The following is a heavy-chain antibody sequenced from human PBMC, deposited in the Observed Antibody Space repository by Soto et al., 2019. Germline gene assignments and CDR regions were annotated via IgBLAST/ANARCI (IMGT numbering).Heavy chain of an antibody. V-gene: IGHV3-23*01. CDR1: GFTFSSYA. D-gene: IGHD3-9*01. Sequence: GGSLRLSCAASGFTFSSYAMSWVRQAPGKGLEWVSAISGSGGSTYYADSVKGRFTISRDNSKNTLYLQMNSLRAEDTAVYYCAKEVDILTGYYPYFDYWGQGTLVTVSS. CDR3: AKEVDILTGYYPYFDY. CDR2: ISGSGGST. J-gene: IGHJ4*02.